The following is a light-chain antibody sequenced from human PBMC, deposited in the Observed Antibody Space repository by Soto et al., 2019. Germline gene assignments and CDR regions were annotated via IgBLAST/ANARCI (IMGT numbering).Light chain of an antibody. CDR3: QQYNSYSWT. Sequence: DSQMTQSPSTLSASVGDRVTITCRANQSISSWLAWYQQKPGKAPKLLIYKASSLESGVPSRFSGSGSGTEFTLTISSLQPDDFATYYCQQYNSYSWTFGQGTKVDIK. J-gene: IGKJ1*01. CDR1: QSISSW. V-gene: IGKV1-5*03. CDR2: KAS.